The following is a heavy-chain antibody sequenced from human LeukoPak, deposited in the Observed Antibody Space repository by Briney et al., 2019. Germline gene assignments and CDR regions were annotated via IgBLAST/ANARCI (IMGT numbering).Heavy chain of an antibody. V-gene: IGHV1-69*05. CDR2: VIPIFGTA. CDR1: GGTFSSYA. J-gene: IGHJ4*02. Sequence: SVKVSCKASGGTFSSYAISWVRQSPGQGLEWMGGVIPIFGTANYAQKFQGRVTITTDESTSTAYMELSSLRSEDTAVYYCARGRYCSSTSCYMKWVYWGQGTLVTVSS. D-gene: IGHD2-2*02. CDR3: ARGRYCSSTSCYMKWVY.